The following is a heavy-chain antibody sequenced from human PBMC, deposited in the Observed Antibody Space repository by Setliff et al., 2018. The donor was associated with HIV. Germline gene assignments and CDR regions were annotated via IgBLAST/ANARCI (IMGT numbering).Heavy chain of an antibody. CDR1: GFTVSTKY. V-gene: IGHV3-66*03. J-gene: IGHJ4*02. CDR3: ARDRGTQHYSFDY. D-gene: IGHD1-26*01. CDR2: LYPSGIT. Sequence: PGESLKISCVVSGFTVSTKYMSWVRQAPGKGLEWVSILYPSGITNYAASVKGRFTISRDSSDTTVSLQMNSLRSEDTAIYYCARDRGTQHYSFDYWGQGTLVTVSS.